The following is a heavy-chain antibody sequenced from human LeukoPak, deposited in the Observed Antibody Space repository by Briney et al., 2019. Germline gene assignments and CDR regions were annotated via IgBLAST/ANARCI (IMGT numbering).Heavy chain of an antibody. CDR3: ARDYGFCPRD. CDR1: GFTFSTYS. CDR2: ISSSSSYI. J-gene: IGHJ4*02. Sequence: GSLRLSCAASGFTFSTYSMCWVRQAPGKGLEWVSSISSSSSYIYYADSVRGRFTISRDNAKNSLYLQMNSLRAEDTAVYYCARDYGFCPRDWGQGTLVTVSS. D-gene: IGHD3-3*01. V-gene: IGHV3-21*01.